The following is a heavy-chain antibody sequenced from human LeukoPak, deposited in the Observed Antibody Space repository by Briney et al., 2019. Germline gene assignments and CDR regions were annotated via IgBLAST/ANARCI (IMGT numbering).Heavy chain of an antibody. CDR3: ARVDSSGWYIY. CDR1: GFTVSSNY. CDR2: IYYSGST. Sequence: GSLRLSCAASGFTVSSNYMSWIRQPPGKGLEWIGYIYYSGSTNYNPSLKSRVTISVDTSKNQFSLKLSSVTAADTAVYYCARVDSSGWYIYWGQGTLVTVSS. J-gene: IGHJ4*02. D-gene: IGHD6-19*01. V-gene: IGHV4-59*02.